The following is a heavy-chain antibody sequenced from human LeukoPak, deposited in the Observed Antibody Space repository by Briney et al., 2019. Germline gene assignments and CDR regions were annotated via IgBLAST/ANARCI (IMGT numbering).Heavy chain of an antibody. CDR2: TYYRSKWYN. Sequence: SQILSLTFAISGDSVSINNAAWKWVRQSPSRGLEWLGRTYYRSKWYNDYAAAVKSRLTVNPDISKNQVSLQLNSVTPEDTAVYYCARQEIVVDDAFDIWGQGTMVTVSS. J-gene: IGHJ3*02. CDR3: ARQEIVVDDAFDI. V-gene: IGHV6-1*01. CDR1: GDSVSINNAA. D-gene: IGHD3-22*01.